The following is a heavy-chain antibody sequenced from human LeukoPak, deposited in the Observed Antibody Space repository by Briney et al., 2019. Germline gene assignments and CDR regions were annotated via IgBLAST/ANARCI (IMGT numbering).Heavy chain of an antibody. J-gene: IGHJ4*02. CDR1: GYTFTGYY. CDR2: INPNSGGT. V-gene: IGHV1-2*02. CDR3: ARVGPGADYYGSGRDY. Sequence: GASVKVSCKASGYTFTGYYMHWVRQAPGQGLEWMGWINPNSGGTNYAQKFQGRVTMTRDTSISTAYMELSRLRSDDTAVYYCARVGPGADYYGSGRDYWGQGTLVTVSS. D-gene: IGHD3-10*01.